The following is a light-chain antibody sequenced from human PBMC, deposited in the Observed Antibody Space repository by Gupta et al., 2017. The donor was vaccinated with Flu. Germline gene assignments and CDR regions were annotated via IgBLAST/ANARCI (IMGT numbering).Light chain of an antibody. Sequence: DIQMTQSPSSLSASVGDRVTITCQASQDISNYLNLYQQKPGKAPKLLIYDASNFKTEVPSRFSLSGCGTDFTFTISNLRLEDNASYYCQHDHNHPPYSFGQGTKLEIK. V-gene: IGKV1-33*01. CDR1: QDISNY. CDR3: QHDHNHPPYS. CDR2: DAS. J-gene: IGKJ2*03.